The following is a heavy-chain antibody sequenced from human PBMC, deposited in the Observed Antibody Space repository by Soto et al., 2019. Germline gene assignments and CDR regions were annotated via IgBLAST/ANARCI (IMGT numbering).Heavy chain of an antibody. Sequence: QVRLVESGGGVVQPGRSLRLSCAASGFTFNTYGMHWVRQAPGKGLEWVAVISYDGTNKHYADSVKGRFTISRDNSKNTLYLQMNSLRAEETAVYYCAKPPDPALYYNAMDVWGQGTTVTVSS. V-gene: IGHV3-30*18. CDR3: AKPPDPALYYNAMDV. CDR2: ISYDGTNK. CDR1: GFTFNTYG. J-gene: IGHJ6*02.